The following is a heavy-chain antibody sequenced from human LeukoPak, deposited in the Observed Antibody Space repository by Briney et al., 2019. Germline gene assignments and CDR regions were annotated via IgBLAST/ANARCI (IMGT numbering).Heavy chain of an antibody. CDR2: IYYSGST. V-gene: IGHV4-59*08. Sequence: SETLSLTCTVSGGSISSYYWSWIRQPPGKGLEWIGCIYYSGSTNYNPSLKSRVTISVDTSKNQFSLKLSSVTAADTAVYYCARSRWYRDAFDIWGQGTMVTVSS. D-gene: IGHD2-15*01. CDR3: ARSRWYRDAFDI. CDR1: GGSISSYY. J-gene: IGHJ3*02.